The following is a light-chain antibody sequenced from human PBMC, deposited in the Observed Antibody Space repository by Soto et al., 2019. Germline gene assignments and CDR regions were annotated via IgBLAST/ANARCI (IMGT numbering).Light chain of an antibody. CDR2: EVI. CDR1: SSDVGAYNY. V-gene: IGLV2-14*01. CDR3: GSDTSASTLV. J-gene: IGLJ1*01. Sequence: SVLTQPASVSGSPGQSITISCTGTSSDVGAYNYVSWYQQHPGKAPKLMIYEVINRPSGVSNRFSGSKSGNTASLTISGLQAEVEADYYGGSDTSASTLVFGTGTNVTVL.